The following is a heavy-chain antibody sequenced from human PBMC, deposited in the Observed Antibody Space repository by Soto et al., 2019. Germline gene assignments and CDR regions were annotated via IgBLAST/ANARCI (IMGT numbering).Heavy chain of an antibody. CDR1: GYTFTSYG. CDR3: ARVGGYYGSGSPYNWFDP. V-gene: IGHV1-18*01. CDR2: ISAYNGNT. D-gene: IGHD3-10*01. J-gene: IGHJ5*02. Sequence: QVQLVQSGAEVKKPGASVKVSCKASGYTFTSYGISWVRQAPGQGLEWMGWISAYNGNTNYAQKLQGRVTMTPDTSTSTGYMELRSLRSDDTSVYYCARVGGYYGSGSPYNWFDPWGQGTLVTVSS.